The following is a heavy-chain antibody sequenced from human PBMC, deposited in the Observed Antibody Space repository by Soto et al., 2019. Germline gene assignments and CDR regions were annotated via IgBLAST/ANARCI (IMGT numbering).Heavy chain of an antibody. V-gene: IGHV1-3*01. CDR2: INAGNGNT. J-gene: IGHJ6*02. CDR3: ARDSSPRYCSGGSCYSYYYYYYGMDV. CDR1: GYTFTSYA. Sequence: GAAVKVSCKASGYTFTSYAMHWVRQAPGQRLEWMGWINAGNGNTKYSQKFQGRVTITRDTSASTAYMELSSLRSEDTAVYYCARDSSPRYCSGGSCYSYYYYYYGMDVWGQGTTVTVSS. D-gene: IGHD2-15*01.